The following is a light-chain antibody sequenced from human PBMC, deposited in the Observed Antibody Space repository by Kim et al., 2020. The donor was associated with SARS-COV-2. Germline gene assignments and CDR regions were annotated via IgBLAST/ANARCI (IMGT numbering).Light chain of an antibody. CDR2: AAS. Sequence: DIQMTQSPSSLSASVGDRVTITCRASQGFSNYLAWYQQKPGKVPKLLIYAASTLQSGVPSRFSGSGSGTDFTLTISSLQPKDVATYYCQKYNSAPRTFGQGTKVDIK. CDR3: QKYNSAPRT. CDR1: QGFSNY. V-gene: IGKV1-27*01. J-gene: IGKJ1*01.